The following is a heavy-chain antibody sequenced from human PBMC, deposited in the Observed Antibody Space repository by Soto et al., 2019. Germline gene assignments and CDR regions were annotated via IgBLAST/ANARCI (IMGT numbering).Heavy chain of an antibody. CDR2: IYYSGNT. D-gene: IGHD2-15*01. CDR3: ARHTPAISISDH. CDR1: GGSISSSSYY. V-gene: IGHV4-39*01. J-gene: IGHJ4*02. Sequence: QLQLQESGPGLVKPSETLSLTCTVSGGSISSSSYYWGWIRQPPGKGLEWIGSIYYSGNTYYNPSIKSRVTISVDTSKNQFSLKLSSVTAADTAVYYCARHTPAISISDHWGQGTLVTVSS.